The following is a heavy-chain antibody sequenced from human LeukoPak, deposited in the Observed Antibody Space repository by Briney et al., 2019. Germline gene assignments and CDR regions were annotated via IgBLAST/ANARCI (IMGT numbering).Heavy chain of an antibody. D-gene: IGHD6-13*01. CDR2: ISAYNGNT. V-gene: IGHV1-18*01. CDR1: GYTFTSYG. Sequence: AAVKVSCKASGYTFTSYGISWVRQAPGQGLEWMGWISAYNGNTNYAQKLQGRVTMTTDTSTSTAYMELRSLRSDDTAVYYCARVIEQQLVPGWFDPWGQGTLVTASS. CDR3: ARVIEQQLVPGWFDP. J-gene: IGHJ5*02.